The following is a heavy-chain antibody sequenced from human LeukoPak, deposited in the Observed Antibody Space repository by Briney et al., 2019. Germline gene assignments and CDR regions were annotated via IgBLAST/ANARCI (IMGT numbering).Heavy chain of an antibody. Sequence: SETLSLTCAVSGGSISSGGYYWSWIRQHPGKGLEWIGYIYYSGSTYYNPSLKSRVTISVDTSKNQFSLKLSSVTAADTAVYYCAKGGSWFGELSYGMDAWGQGTTVTVSS. CDR1: GGSISSGGYY. D-gene: IGHD3-10*01. V-gene: IGHV4-31*11. CDR3: AKGGSWFGELSYGMDA. J-gene: IGHJ6*02. CDR2: IYYSGST.